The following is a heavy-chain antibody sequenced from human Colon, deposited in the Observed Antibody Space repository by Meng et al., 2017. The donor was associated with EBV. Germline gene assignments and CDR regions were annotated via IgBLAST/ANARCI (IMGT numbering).Heavy chain of an antibody. CDR3: ASFDHIPRRNYFDY. V-gene: IGHV4-30-4*01. Sequence: RRYSDTGMCDPSQPCPFTSTVYGASMSSGNSYWSWIRQPPGKCLEWIGYIHHSGSAYYNPSLKSRVSISVDTSKNQFSLNLNSMTAADTAVYYCASFDHIPRRNYFDYWGQGTLVTVSS. J-gene: IGHJ4*02. CDR2: IHHSGSA. CDR1: GASMSSGNSY. D-gene: IGHD2-21*01.